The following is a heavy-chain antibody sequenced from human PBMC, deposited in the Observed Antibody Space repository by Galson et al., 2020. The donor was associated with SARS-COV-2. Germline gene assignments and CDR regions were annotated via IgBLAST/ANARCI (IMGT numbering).Heavy chain of an antibody. CDR3: ARSYDSGWSRNWFAP. J-gene: IGHJ5*02. V-gene: IGHV4-4*07. D-gene: IGHD6-19*01. CDR1: GDSINVYY. Sequence: SQTLSLTCTVSGDSINVYYWTWLRQPAGKGLEWIGRINRSGSTNYNPSLQSRVSMSVDTSKNQFSLQLRSVTAADTAVYYCARSYDSGWSRNWFAPWGQGTLVTVSS. CDR2: INRSGST.